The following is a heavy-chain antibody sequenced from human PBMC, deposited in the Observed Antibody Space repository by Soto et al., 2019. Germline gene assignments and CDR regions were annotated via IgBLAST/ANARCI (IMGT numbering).Heavy chain of an antibody. CDR1: GGSISSYY. D-gene: IGHD5-18*01. J-gene: IGHJ4*02. CDR3: ARGSYHSFWFDY. Sequence: ETLSLTCTVSGGSISSYYWSWIRQPPGKGLEWIGYIYYSGSTNYNPSLKSRVTISVDTSKNQFSLKLSSVTAADTAVYYCARGSYHSFWFDYWGQGTLVTVSS. V-gene: IGHV4-59*01. CDR2: IYYSGST.